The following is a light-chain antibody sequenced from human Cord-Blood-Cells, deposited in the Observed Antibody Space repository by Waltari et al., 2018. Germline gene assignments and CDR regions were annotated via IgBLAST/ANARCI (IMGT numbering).Light chain of an antibody. CDR1: QGVLYSSNNKNY. CDR2: WAS. CDR3: QQYYSTPLT. Sequence: DIVMSQAPHSLAVSLGERATINCKSSQGVLYSSNNKNYLAWYQQKPGQPPKLLIYWASTRESGVPDRFSGSGSGTDFTLTISSLQAEDVAVYYCQQYYSTPLTFGGGTKVEIK. J-gene: IGKJ4*01. V-gene: IGKV4-1*01.